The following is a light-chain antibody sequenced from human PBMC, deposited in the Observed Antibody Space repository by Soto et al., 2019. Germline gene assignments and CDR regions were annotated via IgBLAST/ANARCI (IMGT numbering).Light chain of an antibody. J-gene: IGLJ2*01. CDR3: CSYAGSSIVV. Sequence: QSALTQPASVSGSPGQSITICCTRTSSDVGSYNLVSWYQQHPGKAPKLMIYEGSKRPSGVSNRFSGSKSGNTASLTISGLQAEDEADYYCCSYAGSSIVVFGGGTKLTVL. CDR2: EGS. CDR1: SSDVGSYNL. V-gene: IGLV2-23*01.